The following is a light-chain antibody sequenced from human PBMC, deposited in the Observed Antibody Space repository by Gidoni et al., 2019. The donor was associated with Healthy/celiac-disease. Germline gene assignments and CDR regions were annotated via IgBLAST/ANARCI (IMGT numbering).Light chain of an antibody. CDR1: QSVSSY. V-gene: IGKV3-11*01. Sequence: EIGLTQSPATLSWSPGERATLSCRASQSVSSYLAWYQQKPGQAPRLLIYDASNRATGIPARFSGSGSGTDFTLTISSLEPEDFAVYYCQQRSNWPPYTFGQGTKLEIK. CDR2: DAS. J-gene: IGKJ2*01. CDR3: QQRSNWPPYT.